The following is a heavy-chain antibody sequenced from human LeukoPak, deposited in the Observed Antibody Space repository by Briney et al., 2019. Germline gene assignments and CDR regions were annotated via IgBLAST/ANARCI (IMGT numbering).Heavy chain of an antibody. V-gene: IGHV7-4-1*02. J-gene: IGHJ4*02. CDR1: GYTFTNYA. CDR3: AVLSYDSSGYYYPFDY. CDR2: MNTNTGNP. Sequence: GASVKVSCKASGYTFTNYAMNWVRQAPGQGLEWMGWMNTNTGNPTYAQGFTGRFVFSLDTFVSTAYLQISSLKTEDTAVYYCAVLSYDSSGYYYPFDYWGQGTLVTVSS. D-gene: IGHD3-22*01.